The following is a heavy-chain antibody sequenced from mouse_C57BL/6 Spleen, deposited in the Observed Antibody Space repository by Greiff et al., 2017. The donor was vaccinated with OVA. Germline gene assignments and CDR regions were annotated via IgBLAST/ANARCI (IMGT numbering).Heavy chain of an antibody. Sequence: EVKLEESGGGLVKPGGSLKLSCAASGFTFSSYTMSWVRQTPEKRLEWVATISGGGGNTYYPDSVKGRFTISRDNAKNTLYLQMSSLRSEDTALYYCARNGNYFDYWGQGTTLTVSS. CDR3: ARNGNYFDY. CDR2: ISGGGGNT. CDR1: GFTFSSYT. J-gene: IGHJ2*01. V-gene: IGHV5-9*01. D-gene: IGHD2-1*01.